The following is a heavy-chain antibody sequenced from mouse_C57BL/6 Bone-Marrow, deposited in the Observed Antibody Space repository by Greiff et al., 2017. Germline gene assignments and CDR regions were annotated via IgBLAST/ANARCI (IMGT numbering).Heavy chain of an antibody. D-gene: IGHD2-4*01. CDR1: GFSFNTYA. CDR3: VRNDFSLAY. CDR2: LRSKSNNYAT. Sequence: EVQLVESGGGLVQPKGSLKLSCAASGFSFNTYAMNWVRQAPGTGWEWVARLRSKSNNYATYYADSVKDRFTISRDDSESMLYLQMNNLKTEDTAMYYCVRNDFSLAYWGQGTLVTVSA. J-gene: IGHJ3*01. V-gene: IGHV10-1*01.